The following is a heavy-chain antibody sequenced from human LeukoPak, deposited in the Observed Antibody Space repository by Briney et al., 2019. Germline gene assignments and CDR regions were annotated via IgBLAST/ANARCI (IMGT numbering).Heavy chain of an antibody. CDR3: ARGYDFLTVYIDS. CDR1: GYSFTSYW. Sequence: LGESLKISCKGSGYSFTSYWISWVRQMPGKGLEWMGRIDPSDSYTNYSPSFQGHVTISADKSISTAYLQWSSLKASDTAMYYCARGYDFLTVYIDSGGQGPLIPVS. V-gene: IGHV5-10-1*01. CDR2: IDPSDSYT. J-gene: IGHJ4*02. D-gene: IGHD3-9*01.